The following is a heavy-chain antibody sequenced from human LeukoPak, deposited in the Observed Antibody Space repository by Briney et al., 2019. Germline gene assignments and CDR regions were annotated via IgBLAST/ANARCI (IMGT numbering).Heavy chain of an antibody. D-gene: IGHD5-12*01. CDR2: IIPILGIA. CDR1: GGTFSSYA. V-gene: IGHV1-69*04. J-gene: IGHJ4*02. Sequence: GASVKVSCKASGGTFSSYAISWVRQAPGQGLEWMGRIIPILGIANYAQKFQGRVTITADKSTSTAYMELSSLRSEDTAVYYCARVVSGYDLLRVDYWGQGTLVTVSS. CDR3: ARVVSGYDLLRVDY.